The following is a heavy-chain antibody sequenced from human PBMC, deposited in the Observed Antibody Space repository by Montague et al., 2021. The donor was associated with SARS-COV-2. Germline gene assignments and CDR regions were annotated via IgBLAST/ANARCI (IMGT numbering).Heavy chain of an antibody. V-gene: IGHV3-20*04. Sequence: SLRLSCAASGFTFDDYGMSWVRQAPGKGLEWVSGITRNGGDTGYGDSVKGRFTISRDNAKNSLYPQMTSLRAEDTALYYCSRGFNYGPFDLWGQGSLVTVSS. CDR2: ITRNGGDT. CDR3: SRGFNYGPFDL. J-gene: IGHJ4*02. CDR1: GFTFDDYG. D-gene: IGHD4-17*01.